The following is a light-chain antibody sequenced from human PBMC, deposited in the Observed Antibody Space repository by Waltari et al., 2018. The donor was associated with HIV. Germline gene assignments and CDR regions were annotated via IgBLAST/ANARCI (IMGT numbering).Light chain of an antibody. J-gene: IGLJ3*02. CDR2: TDN. V-gene: IGLV1-44*01. CDR1: SSNTGSNI. Sequence: QSVLTQPHSASGTPGQRVTISCSGSSSNTGSNIGNWYKQLPGRAPKLLIYTDNQRASVVPDRFSGSKSGTSASLAISGLQSEDEADYYCATWDDSLNGLNWVFGGGTKLTVL. CDR3: ATWDDSLNGLNWV.